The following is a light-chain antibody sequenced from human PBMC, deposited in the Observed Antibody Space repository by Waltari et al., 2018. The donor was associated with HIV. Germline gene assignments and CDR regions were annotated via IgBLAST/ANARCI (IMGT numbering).Light chain of an antibody. CDR3: ASWDDALSSWL. CDR2: RND. CDR1: NSTVGKNY. J-gene: IGLJ6*01. V-gene: IGLV1-47*01. Sequence: QSGLRQPPSTSRPPGQRVVIPCSASNSTVGKNYVPWFQQLPGAAPRLLIYRNDRRPSGVPDRCTAAKSGSSASLVISGLRSDDEAEYFCASWDDALSSWLFGGGTKLTVL.